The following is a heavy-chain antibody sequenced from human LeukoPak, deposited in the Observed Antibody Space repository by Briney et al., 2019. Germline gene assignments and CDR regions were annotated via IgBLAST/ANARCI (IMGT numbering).Heavy chain of an antibody. D-gene: IGHD6-13*01. V-gene: IGHV3-48*01. CDR3: AREGTSIANDFDY. J-gene: IGHJ4*02. CDR1: GFTFSSYS. Sequence: GGSLRLSCAASGFTFSSYSMNWVRQAPGKGLEWVSYISSSSSTIYYADSVKGRFTISRDNAKNSLYLQMNSLRAEDTAVYYCAREGTSIANDFDYWGQGTLVTVSS. CDR2: ISSSSSTI.